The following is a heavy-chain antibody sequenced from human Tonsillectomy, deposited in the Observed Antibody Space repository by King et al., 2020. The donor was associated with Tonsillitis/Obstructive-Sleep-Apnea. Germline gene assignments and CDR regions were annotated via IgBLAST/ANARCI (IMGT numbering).Heavy chain of an antibody. CDR2: IGPYNGNT. V-gene: IGHV1-18*01. CDR1: GYTFTSYA. CDR3: ARSGVPYYYYGLDV. J-gene: IGHJ6*02. Sequence: LVQSGAEVKKPGASVKVSCKASGYTFTSYAFSWVRQAPGQGLEWMGWIGPYNGNTNYAQKFQGRVTMTTDTSTSTAYMELRSLRSDDTAVYYCARSGVPYYYYGLDVWGQGTTVTVSS. D-gene: IGHD3-10*01.